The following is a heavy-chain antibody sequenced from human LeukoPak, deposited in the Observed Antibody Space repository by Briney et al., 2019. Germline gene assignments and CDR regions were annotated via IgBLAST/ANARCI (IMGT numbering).Heavy chain of an antibody. CDR2: IIPILGIA. Sequence: SVKVSCKASGYTFTGYYMHWVRQAPGQGLEWMGRIIPILGIANYAQKFQGRVTITADKSTSTAYMELSSLRSEDTAVYYCARDLLLDSSGYLSDYWGQGTLVTVSS. CDR3: ARDLLLDSSGYLSDY. D-gene: IGHD3-22*01. V-gene: IGHV1-69*04. J-gene: IGHJ4*02. CDR1: GYTFTGYY.